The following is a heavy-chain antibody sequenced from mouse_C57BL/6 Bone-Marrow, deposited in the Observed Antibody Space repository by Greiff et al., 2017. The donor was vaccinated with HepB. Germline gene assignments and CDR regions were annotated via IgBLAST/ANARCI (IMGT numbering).Heavy chain of an antibody. CDR2: IYPGNSDT. D-gene: IGHD1-1*01. V-gene: IGHV1-5*01. CDR3: TRSRGGITTVVATRGFAY. J-gene: IGHJ3*01. CDR1: GYTFTSYW. Sequence: EVQLQQSGTVLARPGASVKMSCKTSGYTFTSYWMHWVKQRPGQGLEWIGAIYPGNSDTSYNQKFKGKAKLTAVTSASTAYMELSSLTNEDSAVYYCTRSRGGITTVVATRGFAYWGQGTLVTVSA.